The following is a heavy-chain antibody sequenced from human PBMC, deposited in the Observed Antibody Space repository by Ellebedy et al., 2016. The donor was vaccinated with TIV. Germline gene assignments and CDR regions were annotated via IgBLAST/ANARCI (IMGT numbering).Heavy chain of an antibody. CDR1: GYTFTGYY. Sequence: AASVKVSCKASGYTFTGYYMHWVRQAPGQGLEWMGWINPNSGGTNYAQKFQGRVTMTRDTSISTAYMELSRLRSDDTAVYYCAREFTVTTGENAFDIWGQGTTVTVSS. V-gene: IGHV1-2*02. J-gene: IGHJ3*02. CDR2: INPNSGGT. CDR3: AREFTVTTGENAFDI. D-gene: IGHD4-17*01.